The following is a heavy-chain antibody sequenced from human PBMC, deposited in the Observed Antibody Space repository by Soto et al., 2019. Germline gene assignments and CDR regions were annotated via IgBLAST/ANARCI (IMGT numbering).Heavy chain of an antibody. D-gene: IGHD6-13*01. CDR2: IYPGDYET. Sequence: GESLKISFQCSGYTFSNFWIAWVRQLPGKGLEWMGIIYPGDYETRYSPSFHGKVTISADRSIGTAYLQWSSLEASDSAFYFCARSPRSSPYFDYWGQGALVTVSS. V-gene: IGHV5-51*01. CDR3: ARSPRSSPYFDY. J-gene: IGHJ4*02. CDR1: GYTFSNFW.